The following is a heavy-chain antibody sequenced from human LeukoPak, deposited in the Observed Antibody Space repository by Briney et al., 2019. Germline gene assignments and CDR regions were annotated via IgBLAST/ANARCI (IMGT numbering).Heavy chain of an antibody. V-gene: IGHV1-2*02. CDR2: INPNSGGT. CDR3: ARALYYDSSGYYSSSYYYFQH. Sequence: ASVKVSCKASGYXFTSYYFHWVRQAPGQGLEWMGWINPNSGGTNYAQKFQGRVTMTRDTSISTAYMELSRLRSDDTAEYYCARALYYDSSGYYSSSYYYFQHWGQGTLVTVSS. J-gene: IGHJ1*01. D-gene: IGHD3-22*01. CDR1: GYXFTSYY.